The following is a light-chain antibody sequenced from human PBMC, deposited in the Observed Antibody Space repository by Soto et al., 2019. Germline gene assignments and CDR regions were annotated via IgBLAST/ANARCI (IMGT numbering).Light chain of an antibody. Sequence: DVLMTQSPSSLSASVGDRVTITCRASQTIDSYLSWYQQKPGKAPILLIFHASTLQSGVPSRFSGSGSGTDFTLTIRSLQPEDFATYYCLQTYITPRTFXQGTKVDIK. J-gene: IGKJ1*01. CDR1: QTIDSY. CDR3: LQTYITPRT. CDR2: HAS. V-gene: IGKV1-39*01.